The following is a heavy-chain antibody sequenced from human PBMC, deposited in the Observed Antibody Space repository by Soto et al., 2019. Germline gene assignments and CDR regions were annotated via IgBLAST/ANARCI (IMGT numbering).Heavy chain of an antibody. CDR3: TRDLTWAFWSGYYTGFSAFDI. D-gene: IGHD3-3*01. V-gene: IGHV3-49*03. J-gene: IGHJ3*02. CDR1: GFTFGDYA. CDR2: IRSKAYGGTT. Sequence: GGSLRLSCTASGFTFGDYAMSWFRQAPGKGLEWVGFIRSKAYGGTTEYAASVKGRFTISRDDSKSIAYLKMNSLKTEDTAVYYCTRDLTWAFWSGYYTGFSAFDIWGQGTMVTVSS.